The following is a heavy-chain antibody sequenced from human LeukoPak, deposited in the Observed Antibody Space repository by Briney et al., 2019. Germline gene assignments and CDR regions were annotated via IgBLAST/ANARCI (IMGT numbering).Heavy chain of an antibody. CDR3: AKESSWGTYGGTGYFDY. Sequence: GGSLRLSCAASGFTFSSYSMNWVRQAPGKGLEWVSYISSSSSTIYYADSVKGRFTISRDNAKNSLYLQMNSLRDEDTAVYYCAKESSWGTYGGTGYFDYWGQGTLVTVSS. CDR2: ISSSSSTI. J-gene: IGHJ4*02. V-gene: IGHV3-48*02. D-gene: IGHD4-23*01. CDR1: GFTFSSYS.